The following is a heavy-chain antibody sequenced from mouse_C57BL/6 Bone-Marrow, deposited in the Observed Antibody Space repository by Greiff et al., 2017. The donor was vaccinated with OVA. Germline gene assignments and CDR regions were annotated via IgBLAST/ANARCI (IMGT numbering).Heavy chain of an antibody. D-gene: IGHD1-1*02. CDR3: ARMVWALFYFDY. Sequence: QVQLQQPGAELVKPGASVKMSCKASGYTFTSYWITWVKQRPGQGLEWIGDIYPGSGSTNYNEKFKSKATLTVDTSSSTAYMQLSSLTSEDSAVYYCARMVWALFYFDYWGQGTTLTVSS. CDR2: IYPGSGST. CDR1: GYTFTSYW. V-gene: IGHV1-55*01. J-gene: IGHJ2*01.